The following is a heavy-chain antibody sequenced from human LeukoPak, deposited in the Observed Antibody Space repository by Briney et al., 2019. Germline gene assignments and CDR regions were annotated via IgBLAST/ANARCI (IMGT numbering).Heavy chain of an antibody. D-gene: IGHD4-17*01. Sequence: SETLSLTCTVSGGSISSYYWSWIRQPPGKGLEWIGYIYYSGSTNYNPSLKSRVTISVDTSKNQFSLKLSSVTAADTAVYYCARGYGDHASRRGHWFDPWGQGTLVTVSS. J-gene: IGHJ5*02. CDR3: ARGYGDHASRRGHWFDP. CDR2: IYYSGST. V-gene: IGHV4-59*12. CDR1: GGSISSYY.